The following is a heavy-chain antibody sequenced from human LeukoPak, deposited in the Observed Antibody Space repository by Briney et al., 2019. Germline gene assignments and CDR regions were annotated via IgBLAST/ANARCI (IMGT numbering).Heavy chain of an antibody. V-gene: IGHV4-4*07. J-gene: IGHJ6*03. CDR2: IYTSGST. Sequence: SETLSLTCTVSGGSISSYYWSWIRQPAGKGLEWIGRIYTSGSTNYNPSLKSRVTISVDTSKNQFSLKLSSVTAADTAVYYCAGGGYSGHEDYYYYYMDVWGKGTTVTVSS. D-gene: IGHD5-12*01. CDR3: AGGGYSGHEDYYYYYMDV. CDR1: GGSISSYY.